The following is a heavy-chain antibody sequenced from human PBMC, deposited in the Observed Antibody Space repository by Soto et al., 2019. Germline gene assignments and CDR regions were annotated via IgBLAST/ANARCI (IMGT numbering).Heavy chain of an antibody. J-gene: IGHJ4*02. D-gene: IGHD3-22*01. CDR3: SSDPWTGYYDSSGYYYD. CDR1: GFTLSSYW. CDR2: INSDGSST. Sequence: PGGSLRLSCAASGFTLSSYWMHWVRQAPGKGLVWVSRINSDGSSTSYADSVKGRFTISRDNAKNTLYLQMKSLRAEDTAVYYCSSDPWTGYYDSSGYYYDWGQGTLVTVSS. V-gene: IGHV3-74*01.